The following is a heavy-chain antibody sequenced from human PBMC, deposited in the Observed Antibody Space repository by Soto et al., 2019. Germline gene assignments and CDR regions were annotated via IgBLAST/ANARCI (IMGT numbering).Heavy chain of an antibody. Sequence: EVQVVESGGGLVQPGGSLRLSCVASGFSFSTYWMSWVRQVPGTGLEWVANIKADGSETHYVDSVRGRFTISRDNAKTSLYLQVNSLRAEDTAVYYCAKGGHIDFCGQGTLVIVSS. CDR2: IKADGSET. CDR3: AKGGHIDF. D-gene: IGHD3-16*01. J-gene: IGHJ4*02. CDR1: GFSFSTYW. V-gene: IGHV3-7*03.